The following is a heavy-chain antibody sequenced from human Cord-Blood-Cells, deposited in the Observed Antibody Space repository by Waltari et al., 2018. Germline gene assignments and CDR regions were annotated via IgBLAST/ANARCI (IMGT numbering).Heavy chain of an antibody. CDR3: AGVPASTVVTDY. Sequence: QVQLQQWGAGLLKPSETLSPTCAVYGGSFSGYYWSWIRQPPGKGLEWIGEINHSGSTNYNPSLKSRVTISVDTSKNQFSLKLSSVTAADTAVYYCAGVPASTVVTDYWGQGTLVTVSS. CDR2: INHSGST. CDR1: GGSFSGYY. D-gene: IGHD4-17*01. V-gene: IGHV4-34*01. J-gene: IGHJ4*02.